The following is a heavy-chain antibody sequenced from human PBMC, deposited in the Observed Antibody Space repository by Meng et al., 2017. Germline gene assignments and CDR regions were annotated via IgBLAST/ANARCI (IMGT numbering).Heavy chain of an antibody. J-gene: IGHJ4*02. V-gene: IGHV3-15*04. CDR1: GLRFTDAW. D-gene: IGHD6-13*01. CDR2: IERKSDGGTI. Sequence: EVQRGESGGGLVKPGGSLRLSCVASGLRFTDAWMSWVCQAPGKGLEWVGRIERKSDGGTIYYAAPVKGRFTISRDDSKNTLYLQMDSLINEDTAVYFCATGAAAADHWGQGTLVTVSS. CDR3: ATGAAAADH.